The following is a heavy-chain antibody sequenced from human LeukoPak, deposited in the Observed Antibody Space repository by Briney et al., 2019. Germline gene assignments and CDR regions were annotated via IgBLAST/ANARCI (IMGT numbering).Heavy chain of an antibody. CDR1: GFTFSSYA. V-gene: IGHV3-23*01. CDR3: ANLKLGGYAPAEQYYLDY. J-gene: IGHJ4*02. D-gene: IGHD5-12*01. CDR2: ISGSGGST. Sequence: GGSLRLSCAASGFTFSSYAMSWVRQAPGKGLEWVSAISGSGGSTYYADSVKGRFTISRDNSKNTLYLQMNSLRAEDTAVYYCANLKLGGYAPAEQYYLDYWGQGTLVTVSS.